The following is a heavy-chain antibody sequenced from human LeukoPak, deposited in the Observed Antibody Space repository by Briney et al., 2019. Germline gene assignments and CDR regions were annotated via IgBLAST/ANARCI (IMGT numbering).Heavy chain of an antibody. Sequence: SVKVSCKASGGTFSSYAIRWVRQAPGQGLEWMGRIIPIFGTANYAQKFQGRVTITTDESTSTAYMELSSLRSEDTAVYYCARDLFYCTNGVCRQTDPDAFDIWGQGTLVTVSS. D-gene: IGHD2-8*01. CDR3: ARDLFYCTNGVCRQTDPDAFDI. V-gene: IGHV1-69*05. J-gene: IGHJ3*02. CDR1: GGTFSSYA. CDR2: IIPIFGTA.